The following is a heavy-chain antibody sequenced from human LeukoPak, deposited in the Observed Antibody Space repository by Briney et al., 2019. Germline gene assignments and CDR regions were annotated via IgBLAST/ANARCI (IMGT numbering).Heavy chain of an antibody. CDR2: MAWNSGRI. Sequence: PGRSLRLSCEASGFRFEDYGMQWVRQRPGKGLEYVAGMAWNSGRIRYADSVKGRFTISRDNAKNSLYLQMNSLRPEDTGIYYCAKEMVYTTSSLDSWGQGTQVTVSS. D-gene: IGHD2-8*01. CDR3: AKEMVYTTSSLDS. CDR1: GFRFEDYG. J-gene: IGHJ4*02. V-gene: IGHV3-9*01.